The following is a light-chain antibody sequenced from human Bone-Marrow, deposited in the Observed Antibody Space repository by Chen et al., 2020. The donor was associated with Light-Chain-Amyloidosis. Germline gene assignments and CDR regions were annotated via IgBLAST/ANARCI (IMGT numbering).Light chain of an antibody. J-gene: IGLJ3*02. CDR3: QVWDRGSDRPV. CDR1: NIGSTS. V-gene: IGLV3-21*02. Sequence: SYVLTQPSSVSVAPGQTATIACGGNNIGSTSVHWYQQTPGQAPLLVVYDDSDRPSGIPERLSGCNAGNTATLTISRVEAGDEADYDCQVWDRGSDRPVFGGGTKLTVL. CDR2: DDS.